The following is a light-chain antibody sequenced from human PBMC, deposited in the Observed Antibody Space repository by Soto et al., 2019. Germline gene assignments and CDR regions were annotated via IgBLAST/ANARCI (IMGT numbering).Light chain of an antibody. CDR1: PSVSSRY. CDR3: QQYGSSPFT. Sequence: ESVLTQSPGTLSLSPGERATLSCRASPSVSSRYLAWYQQKPGQAPRLLIYGASSRATGIPDRFSGSGAGTDFTLTISRLEPEDFAVYYCQQYGSSPFTFGPGTTVDIK. V-gene: IGKV3-20*01. J-gene: IGKJ3*01. CDR2: GAS.